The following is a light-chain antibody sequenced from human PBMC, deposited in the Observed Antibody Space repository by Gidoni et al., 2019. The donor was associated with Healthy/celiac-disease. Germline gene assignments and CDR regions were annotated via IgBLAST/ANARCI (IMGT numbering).Light chain of an antibody. J-gene: IGKJ4*01. CDR2: GAS. Sequence: IVMTQSPATLSVSPGERATLSCRASQSVSSNLAWYQQKPGQAPRLLIYGASTRATGIPARFSGSWSGTEFTLTISSLQSEDFAVYYCQQYNNWPPLTFGGXTKVEIK. CDR3: QQYNNWPPLT. V-gene: IGKV3-15*01. CDR1: QSVSSN.